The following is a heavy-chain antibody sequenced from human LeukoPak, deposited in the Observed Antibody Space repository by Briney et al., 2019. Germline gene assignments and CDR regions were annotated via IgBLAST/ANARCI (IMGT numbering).Heavy chain of an antibody. V-gene: IGHV1-46*01. CDR3: ARDALWFGELLRGGAFDI. Sequence: GASVKVSCKASGYTFTSYYMHWVRQAPGQGLDWMGIINPSGGSTSYAQKFQGRVTMTRDTSTSTVYMELSSLRSEDTAVYYCARDALWFGELLRGGAFDIWGQGTMVTVSS. J-gene: IGHJ3*02. CDR1: GYTFTSYY. D-gene: IGHD3-10*01. CDR2: INPSGGST.